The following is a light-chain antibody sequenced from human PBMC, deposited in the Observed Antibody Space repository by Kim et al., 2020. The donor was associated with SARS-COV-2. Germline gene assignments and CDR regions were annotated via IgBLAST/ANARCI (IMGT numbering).Light chain of an antibody. CDR1: QGISNY. J-gene: IGKJ1*01. V-gene: IGKV1-27*01. CDR2: AAS. CDR3: QKYNSVPRT. Sequence: ASVGDRVTITCRASQGISNYLAWYQQKPGKVPKLLIYAASTLQSGVSSRFSGSGSGTDFTLTISSLQPEDVATYYCQKYNSVPRTFGQGTKVDIK.